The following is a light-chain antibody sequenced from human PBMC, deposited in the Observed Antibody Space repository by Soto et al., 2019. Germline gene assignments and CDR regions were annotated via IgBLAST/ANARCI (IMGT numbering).Light chain of an antibody. CDR1: QRISTY. Sequence: IQMTQSPSSLSASVGDRVTITCRASQRISTYLNWFQQRPGKAPRLLIYAASTLQTGVSSNFSGSASGTDFTLTITSLQPEDFATYFFHQTYSIPPTFGQGTKVEI. CDR2: AAS. CDR3: HQTYSIPPT. J-gene: IGKJ1*01. V-gene: IGKV1-39*01.